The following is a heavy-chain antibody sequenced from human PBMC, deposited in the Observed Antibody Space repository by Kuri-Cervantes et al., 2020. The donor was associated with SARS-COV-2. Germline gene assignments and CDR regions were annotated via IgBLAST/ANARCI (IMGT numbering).Heavy chain of an antibody. CDR2: IYYSGST. V-gene: IGHV4-38-2*01. Sequence: SETLSLTCAVSGYSISSGYYWGWIRQPPGKGLEWIGYIYYSGSTNYNPSLKSRVTISVDTSKNQFSLKLSSVTAADTAVYYCATGYYYDSSGYYLWDYWGQGTLVTVSS. CDR1: GYSISSGYY. CDR3: ATGYYYDSSGYYLWDY. J-gene: IGHJ4*02. D-gene: IGHD3-22*01.